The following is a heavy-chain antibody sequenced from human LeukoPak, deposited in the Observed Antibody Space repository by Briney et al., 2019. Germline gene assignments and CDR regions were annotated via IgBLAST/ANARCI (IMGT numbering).Heavy chain of an antibody. V-gene: IGHV4-34*01. CDR2: INHSGST. D-gene: IGHD5-12*01. J-gene: IGHJ6*02. CDR3: ASIIVATPLYHYGMDV. CDR1: GGSFSGYY. Sequence: SETLSLTCAVYGGSFSGYYWSWIRQPPGKGLEWIGEINHSGSTNYNPSLKSRVTISVDTSKNQFSLKLSSVTAADTAVYYCASIIVATPLYHYGMDVWGQGTTVTVSS.